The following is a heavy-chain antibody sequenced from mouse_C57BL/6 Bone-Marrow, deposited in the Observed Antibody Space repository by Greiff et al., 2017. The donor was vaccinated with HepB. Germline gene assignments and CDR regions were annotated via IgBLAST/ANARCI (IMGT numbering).Heavy chain of an antibody. D-gene: IGHD2-5*01. CDR3: ARPYSNLFAD. J-gene: IGHJ3*01. V-gene: IGHV1-81*01. CDR2: IYPRSGNT. Sequence: QVQLQQSGAELARPGASVKLSCKASGYTFTSYGISWVKQRTGQGLEWIGEIYPRSGNTYYNEKFKGKATLTADKSSSTAYMELRSLTSEDSAVYFCARPYSNLFADWGQGTLVTVSA. CDR1: GYTFTSYG.